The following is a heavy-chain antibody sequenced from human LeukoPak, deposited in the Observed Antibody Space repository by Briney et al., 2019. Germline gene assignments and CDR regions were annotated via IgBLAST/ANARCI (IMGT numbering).Heavy chain of an antibody. CDR1: GYTLTELS. CDR2: FDPEDGET. J-gene: IGHJ6*02. D-gene: IGHD6-19*01. Sequence: ASVKVSCTVSGYTLTELSMHWVRQAPGKGLEWMGGFDPEDGETIYAQKFQGRVTITADESTSTAYMELSSLRSEDTAVYYCARDLSPYSSGWYYYYGMDVWGQGTTVTVSS. V-gene: IGHV1-24*01. CDR3: ARDLSPYSSGWYYYYGMDV.